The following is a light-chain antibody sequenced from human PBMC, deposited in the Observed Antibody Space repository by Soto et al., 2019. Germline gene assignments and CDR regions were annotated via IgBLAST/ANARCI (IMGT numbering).Light chain of an antibody. Sequence: QLVLTQPPSASGTPGQRVTISCSGSDSNIGSRPVNWYQQLPGTAPKLLIQANNQRPSGVPDRFSGSKSGTSASLAISGLQSEDEADYYCSAWDVSLNGRVFGGGTQLTVL. CDR3: SAWDVSLNGRV. V-gene: IGLV1-44*01. CDR2: ANN. J-gene: IGLJ3*02. CDR1: DSNIGSRP.